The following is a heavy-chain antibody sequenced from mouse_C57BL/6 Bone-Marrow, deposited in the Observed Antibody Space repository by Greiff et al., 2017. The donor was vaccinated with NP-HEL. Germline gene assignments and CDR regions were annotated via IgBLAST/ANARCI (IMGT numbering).Heavy chain of an antibody. V-gene: IGHV7-3*01. CDR1: GFTFTDYY. CDR2: IRHTANGSTS. J-gene: IGHJ1*03. Sequence: EVKLMESGGGLVQPGGSLSLSCAASGFTFTDYYMSWVRQPPGKALEWLGFIRHTANGSTSEYSVSVKGRFTISRDNSQSILYLQMNALRAEDSATYYCARNGSYWYFDDWGTGTTVTVSS. CDR3: ARNGSYWYFDD.